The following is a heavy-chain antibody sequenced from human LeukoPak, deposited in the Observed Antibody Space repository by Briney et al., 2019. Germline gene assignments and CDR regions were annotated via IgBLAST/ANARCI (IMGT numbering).Heavy chain of an antibody. J-gene: IGHJ4*02. CDR1: GFTFSSYA. CDR2: ISGSGGST. CDR3: AKDRSSGWYPYYFDY. Sequence: GGSLRLSCAASGFTFSSYAMSWVRQAPGKRLEWVSAISGSGGSTFYADSVKGRFTISRDNSKNTLYLQMNSLRAEDTAVYYCAKDRSSGWYPYYFDYWGQGTLVAVSS. V-gene: IGHV3-23*01. D-gene: IGHD6-19*01.